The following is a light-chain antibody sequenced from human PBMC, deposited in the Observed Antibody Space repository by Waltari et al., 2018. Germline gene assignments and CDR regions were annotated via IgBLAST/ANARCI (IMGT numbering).Light chain of an antibody. CDR3: QQYHKWPPGG. CDR2: AAS. Sequence: VVTQSPATLSVSPGKTVTLSCRASQRVITNLAWYQQKPGQAPRLLIFAASTRAPGIPSRFGGSGSGTEFTLTITSLQFEDVGVYFCQQYHKWPPGGFGGGTKVEIE. J-gene: IGKJ4*01. V-gene: IGKV3-15*01. CDR1: QRVITN.